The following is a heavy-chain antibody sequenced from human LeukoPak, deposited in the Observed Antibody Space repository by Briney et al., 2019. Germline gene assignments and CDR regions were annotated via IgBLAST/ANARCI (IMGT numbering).Heavy chain of an antibody. CDR2: IYSGGST. CDR1: GFTVSSNY. CDR3: AKDLSIAAAGTIDY. D-gene: IGHD6-13*01. V-gene: IGHV3-53*01. J-gene: IGHJ4*02. Sequence: GGSLRLSCAASGFTVSSNYMSWVRQAPGKGLEWVSVIYSGGSTYYADSVKGRFTISRDNSKNTLYLQMNSLRAEDTAVYYCAKDLSIAAAGTIDYWGQGTLVTVSS.